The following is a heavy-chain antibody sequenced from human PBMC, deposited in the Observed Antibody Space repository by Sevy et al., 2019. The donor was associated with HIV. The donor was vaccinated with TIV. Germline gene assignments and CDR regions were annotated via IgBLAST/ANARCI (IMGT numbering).Heavy chain of an antibody. Sequence: LSLTCAASGFTFSSYAMSWVRQAPGKGLEWVSAISGSGGSTYYADSVKGRFTISRDNSKNTLYLQMNSLRAEDTAVYYCAKPRDYGGTSDYFDYWGQGTLVTVSS. CDR1: GFTFSSYA. CDR2: ISGSGGST. CDR3: AKPRDYGGTSDYFDY. D-gene: IGHD4-17*01. J-gene: IGHJ4*02. V-gene: IGHV3-23*01.